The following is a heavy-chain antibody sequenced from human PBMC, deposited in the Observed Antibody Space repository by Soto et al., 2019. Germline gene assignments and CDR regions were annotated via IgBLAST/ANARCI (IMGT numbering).Heavy chain of an antibody. V-gene: IGHV3-33*01. J-gene: IGHJ4*02. D-gene: IGHD3-3*01. Sequence: QVQLVESGGGVVQPGRSLRLSCAASGFTFSTYGMHWVRQAPGKGLEWVAVIWNDGSNENYADSVKGRFTISRDNSKNTLYLQMNSLRAEDTAAYYCVRVSLEWSGPDYWGQGTLVTVSS. CDR3: VRVSLEWSGPDY. CDR1: GFTFSTYG. CDR2: IWNDGSNE.